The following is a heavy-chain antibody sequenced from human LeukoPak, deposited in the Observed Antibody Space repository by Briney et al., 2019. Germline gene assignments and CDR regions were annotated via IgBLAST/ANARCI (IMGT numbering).Heavy chain of an antibody. CDR2: IYTSGST. CDR1: GGSISSYY. CDR3: ARDSPYYDFWSVAEWFDP. J-gene: IGHJ5*02. Sequence: SETLSLTCTVSGGSISSYYWSWLRQPAGKGLEWIGRIYTSGSTNYNPSLKSRVTMSVDTSKNQFSLKLSSVTAADTAVYYCARDSPYYDFWSVAEWFDPWGQGTLVTVSS. D-gene: IGHD3-3*01. V-gene: IGHV4-4*07.